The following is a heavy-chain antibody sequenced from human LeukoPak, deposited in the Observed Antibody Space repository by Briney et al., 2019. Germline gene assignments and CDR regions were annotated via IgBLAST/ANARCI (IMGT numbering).Heavy chain of an antibody. V-gene: IGHV3-23*01. CDR2: ISGSGTTT. CDR1: GFTFSSYA. CDR3: ARRGYDILTGYSWYNWFDP. D-gene: IGHD3-9*01. Sequence: PGGSLRPSCAASGFTFSSYAMSWVRQAPGKGLEWVSVISGSGTTTHYADSVKGRFTISRDDSKNTLYLQMNSLRVEDTAVYYCARRGYDILTGYSWYNWFDPWGQGTLVTVSS. J-gene: IGHJ5*02.